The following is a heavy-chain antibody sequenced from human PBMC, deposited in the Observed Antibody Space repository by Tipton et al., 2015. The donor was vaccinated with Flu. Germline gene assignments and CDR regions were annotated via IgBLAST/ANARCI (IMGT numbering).Heavy chain of an antibody. V-gene: IGHV3-33*06. CDR3: AKSGGFDS. Sequence: RSLRLSCAASGFSFSNYWMSWVRQAPGKGLEWVAHIRSDETTEYADSVKGRFTISRDNSKDMLYLQMNSLRAEDTAVFYCAKSGGFDSWNQGALVIVSS. CDR1: GFSFSNYW. J-gene: IGHJ4*02. D-gene: IGHD1-26*01. CDR2: IRSDETTE.